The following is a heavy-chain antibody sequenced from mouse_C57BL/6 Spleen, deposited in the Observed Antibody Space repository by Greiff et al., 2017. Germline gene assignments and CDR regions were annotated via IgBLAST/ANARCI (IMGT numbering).Heavy chain of an antibody. V-gene: IGHV1-80*01. CDR3: ARFRTEGDAMDY. CDR1: GYAFRSYW. J-gene: IGHJ4*01. CDR2: IYPGDGDT. Sequence: QVQLQQSGAELVKPGASVKISCKASGYAFRSYWMNWVKQRPGKGLAWIGQIYPGDGDTNYNGKFKGKATLTADKSSSTAYMQLSSLTSEDSAVYFCARFRTEGDAMDYWGQGTSVTVSS.